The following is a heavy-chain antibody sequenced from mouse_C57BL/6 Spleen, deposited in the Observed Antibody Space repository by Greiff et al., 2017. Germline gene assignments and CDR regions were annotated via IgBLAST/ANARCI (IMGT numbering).Heavy chain of an antibody. J-gene: IGHJ2*01. CDR2: IDPENGDT. V-gene: IGHV14-4*01. Sequence: EVQLQQSGAELVRPGASVKLSCTASGFNIKDDYMHWVKQRPEQGLEWIGWIDPENGDTEYASKFQGKATITADTSSNTAYLQLSSLTSEDTAVYYCTTKGDCGYWGQGTTLTVSS. D-gene: IGHD2-13*01. CDR1: GFNIKDDY. CDR3: TTKGDCGY.